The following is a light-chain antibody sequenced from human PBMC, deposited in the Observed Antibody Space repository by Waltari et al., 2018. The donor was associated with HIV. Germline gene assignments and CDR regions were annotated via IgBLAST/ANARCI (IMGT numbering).Light chain of an antibody. J-gene: IGLJ3*02. CDR1: RSDVGDYNY. CDR2: EVS. CDR3: SSYTTTSTGVL. Sequence: QSALTQPASVSGSPGQSITISCTGTRSDVGDYNYVSWYQQLPGKAPKLIIYEVSNRPSGFSNRFSGSKSGNTASLTISGLQPEDEADFYCSSYTTTSTGVLFGGGTKLTVL. V-gene: IGLV2-14*01.